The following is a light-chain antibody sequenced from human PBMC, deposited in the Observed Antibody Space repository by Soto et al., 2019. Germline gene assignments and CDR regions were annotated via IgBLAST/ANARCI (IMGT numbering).Light chain of an antibody. J-gene: IGLJ2*01. Sequence: QSALTQPRSVSGSPGQSVTISCTGTSSDVGGYNYVSWYQHHPGEAPKLMISDVTERPSGIPDRFSGSKSGNTASLTISGLQAEDEADYYCCSYAGSYTLVFGGGTKVTVL. V-gene: IGLV2-11*01. CDR2: DVT. CDR3: CSYAGSYTLV. CDR1: SSDVGGYNY.